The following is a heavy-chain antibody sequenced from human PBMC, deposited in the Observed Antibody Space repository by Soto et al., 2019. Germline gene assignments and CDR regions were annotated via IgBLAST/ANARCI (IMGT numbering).Heavy chain of an antibody. Sequence: PGGSLRLSCAASGFTFSSYAMSWVRQAPGKGLEWVSAISGSGGSTYYADSVKGRFTISRDNSKNTLYLQMNSLRAEDTAVYYCAKDKFVTVVPAAIGYYYYGMDVWGQETTVTVSS. V-gene: IGHV3-23*01. CDR2: ISGSGGST. CDR3: AKDKFVTVVPAAIGYYYYGMDV. CDR1: GFTFSSYA. D-gene: IGHD2-2*01. J-gene: IGHJ6*02.